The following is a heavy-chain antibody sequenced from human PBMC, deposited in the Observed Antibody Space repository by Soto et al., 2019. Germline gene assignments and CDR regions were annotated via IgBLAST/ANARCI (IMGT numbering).Heavy chain of an antibody. J-gene: IGHJ1*01. D-gene: IGHD2-21*02. Sequence: QVQLVQSGAEVKKPGASVKVSCKASGYTFTPYAMHWVRQAPGQRLEWMGWINAGNGNTKYSQKFQDRVTITRDTSATTAYMELSSLRFEDTAVYYGARDPVAYCGGDCYSEYFQHWGQGTLVTVSS. CDR1: GYTFTPYA. CDR3: ARDPVAYCGGDCYSEYFQH. V-gene: IGHV1-3*01. CDR2: INAGNGNT.